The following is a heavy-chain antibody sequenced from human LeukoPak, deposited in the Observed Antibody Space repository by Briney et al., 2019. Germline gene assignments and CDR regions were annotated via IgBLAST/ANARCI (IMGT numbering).Heavy chain of an antibody. J-gene: IGHJ6*03. Sequence: SETLSLTCTVSGYSISSGYYWGWIRQPPGKGLEWIGSIYHSGSTYYNPSLKSRVTISVDTSKNQFSLKLSSVTAADTAVYYCAGVAAMAEGYYYYYMDVWGKGTTVTVSS. CDR1: GYSISSGYY. D-gene: IGHD5-18*01. CDR2: IYHSGST. V-gene: IGHV4-38-2*02. CDR3: AGVAAMAEGYYYYYMDV.